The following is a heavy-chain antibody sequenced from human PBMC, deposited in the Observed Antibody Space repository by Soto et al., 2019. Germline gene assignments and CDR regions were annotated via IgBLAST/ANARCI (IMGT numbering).Heavy chain of an antibody. CDR1: GYTFTSYA. J-gene: IGHJ6*03. V-gene: IGHV1-3*01. Sequence: GASVKVSCKASGYTFTSYAMHWVRQAPGQRLEWMGWINAGNGNTKYSQKFQGRVTITRDTSASTAYMELSSLRSEDTAVYYCVRDRGIAAAMDVWGKGTTVTVSS. CDR3: VRDRGIAAAMDV. D-gene: IGHD6-13*01. CDR2: INAGNGNT.